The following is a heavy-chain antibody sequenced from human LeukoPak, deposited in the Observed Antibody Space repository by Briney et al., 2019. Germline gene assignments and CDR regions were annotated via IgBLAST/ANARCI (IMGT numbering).Heavy chain of an antibody. CDR1: GFTFSSYA. J-gene: IGHJ4*02. CDR2: ISYDGSNK. CDR3: ARVDTAMVN. Sequence: PGGSLRLSCAASGFTFSSYAMHWVRQAPGKGLEWVAVISYDGSNKYYADSVKGRFTISRDNSKNTLYLQMNSLRAGDTAVYYCARVDTAMVNWGQGTLVTVSS. D-gene: IGHD5-18*01. V-gene: IGHV3-30*04.